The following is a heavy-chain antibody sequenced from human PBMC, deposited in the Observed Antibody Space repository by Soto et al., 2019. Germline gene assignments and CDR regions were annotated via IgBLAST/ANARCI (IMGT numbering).Heavy chain of an antibody. CDR2: IYYSGST. V-gene: IGHV4-39*01. J-gene: IGHJ4*02. Sequence: SETLSLTCTVSGGSISSGGYYWSWIRQHPGKGLEWIGYIYYSGSTYYNPSLKSRVTISVDTSKNQFSLKLSSVTAADTAVYYCARQGTIFGVVTYNDYWGQGTLVTVSS. D-gene: IGHD3-3*01. CDR3: ARQGTIFGVVTYNDY. CDR1: GGSISSGGYY.